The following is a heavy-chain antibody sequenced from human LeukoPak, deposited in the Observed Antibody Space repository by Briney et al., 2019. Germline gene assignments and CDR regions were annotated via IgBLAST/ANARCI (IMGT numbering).Heavy chain of an antibody. CDR1: GYTFTGYY. J-gene: IGHJ5*02. V-gene: IGHV1-2*02. Sequence: GESPKISCKASGYTFTGYYMHWVRQAPGQGLEWMGWINPNSGGTNYAQKFQGRVTMTRDTSISTAYMELSRLRSDDTAVYYCARVVRPGYSYGLIVSDWFDPWGQGTLVTVSS. CDR2: INPNSGGT. CDR3: ARVVRPGYSYGLIVSDWFDP. D-gene: IGHD5-18*01.